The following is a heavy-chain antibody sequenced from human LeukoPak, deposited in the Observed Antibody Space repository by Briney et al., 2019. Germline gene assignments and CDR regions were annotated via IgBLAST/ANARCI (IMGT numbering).Heavy chain of an antibody. CDR3: ARDLGHDAFDI. CDR2: ISSSSSYI. Sequence: PGGSLRLSCAASGFTFSSYSMNWVRQAPGKGLEWVSSISSSSSYIYYADSVKGRFTISRDNAKNSLYLQMNSLRAGDTAVYYCARDLGHDAFDIWGQGTMVTVSS. J-gene: IGHJ3*02. V-gene: IGHV3-21*01. CDR1: GFTFSSYS.